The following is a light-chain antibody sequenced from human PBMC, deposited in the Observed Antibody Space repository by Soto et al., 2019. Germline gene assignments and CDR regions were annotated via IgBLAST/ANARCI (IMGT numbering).Light chain of an antibody. CDR2: EVS. CDR1: SSDVGAHKF. Sequence: QSALTQPASVSGSPGQSITISCTGTSSDVGAHKFVSWYQQHPGKAPKLIFYEVSNRPPGLSDRFSGSKSGTTASLTISGLQAEDEADYFCSSYTTNKAILFGGGTKVTVL. V-gene: IGLV2-14*01. J-gene: IGLJ2*01. CDR3: SSYTTNKAIL.